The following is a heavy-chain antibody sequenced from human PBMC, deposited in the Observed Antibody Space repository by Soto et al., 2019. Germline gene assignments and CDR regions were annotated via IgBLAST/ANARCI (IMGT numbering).Heavy chain of an antibody. CDR1: GFTFSSYW. Sequence: GGSLRLSCAASGFTFSSYWMSWVRQAPGKGLEWVANIKQDGSEKYYVDSVKGRFTISRDNAKNSLYLQMNSLRAEDTAVYYCARVILYCSGGSCYLNNFDYWGQGTLVTVSS. CDR3: ARVILYCSGGSCYLNNFDY. J-gene: IGHJ4*02. V-gene: IGHV3-7*01. CDR2: IKQDGSEK. D-gene: IGHD2-15*01.